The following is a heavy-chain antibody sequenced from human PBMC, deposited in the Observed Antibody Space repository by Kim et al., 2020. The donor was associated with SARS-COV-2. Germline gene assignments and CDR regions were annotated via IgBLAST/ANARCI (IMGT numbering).Heavy chain of an antibody. J-gene: IGHJ6*02. V-gene: IGHV6-1*01. CDR2: TYYRSKWYN. CDR1: GDSVSSNSAA. D-gene: IGHD5-18*01. CDR3: ARGNRYSYGTNYYYYGMDV. Sequence: SQTLSLTCAISGDSVSSNSAAWNWIRQSPSRGLEWLGRTYYRSKWYNDYAVSVKSRITINPDTSKNQFSLQLNSVTPEDTAVYYCARGNRYSYGTNYYYYGMDVWGQGTTVTVSS.